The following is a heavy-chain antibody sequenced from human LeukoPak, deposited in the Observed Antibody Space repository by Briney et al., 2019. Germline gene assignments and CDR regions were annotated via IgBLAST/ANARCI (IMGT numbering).Heavy chain of an antibody. J-gene: IGHJ4*02. V-gene: IGHV3-30*18. CDR1: GFTFSSYG. Sequence: GGSLRLSCAASGFTFSSYGMHWVRQAPGKGLEWVAVISYDGSNKYYADSVKGRFTISRDNSKNTLYLQMNSLRAEDTAVYYCAKEDGARVPPDYWGQGTLVTVSS. CDR2: ISYDGSNK. CDR3: AKEDGARVPPDY.